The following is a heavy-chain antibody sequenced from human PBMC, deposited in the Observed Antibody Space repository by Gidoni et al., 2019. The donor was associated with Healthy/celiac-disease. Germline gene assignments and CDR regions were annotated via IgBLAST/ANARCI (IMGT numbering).Heavy chain of an antibody. D-gene: IGHD3-3*01. J-gene: IGHJ5*02. CDR2: INHSGST. CDR1: GGSFSGYY. Sequence: QVQLQQWGAGLLKPSETLSLTCAVYGGSFSGYYWSWIRQPPGKGLEWIGEINHSGSTNYNPSLKSRVTISVDTSKNQFSLKLSSVTAADTAVYYCARVLNYDFWSGPYPPRGWFDPWGQGTLVTVSS. V-gene: IGHV4-34*01. CDR3: ARVLNYDFWSGPYPPRGWFDP.